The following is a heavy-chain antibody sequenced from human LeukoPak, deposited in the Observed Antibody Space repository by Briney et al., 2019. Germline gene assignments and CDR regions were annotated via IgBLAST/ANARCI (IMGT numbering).Heavy chain of an antibody. CDR3: ARDGWYCSGGSCYFDY. CDR1: GITFDDYA. J-gene: IGHJ4*02. Sequence: GRSLRLSCVASGITFDDYAMHWVRQAPGKGLEWVSGISWNSGSIGYADSVKGRFTISRDNAKNSLYLQMNSLRAEDTAVYYCARDGWYCSGGSCYFDYWGQGTLVTVSS. V-gene: IGHV3-9*01. D-gene: IGHD2-15*01. CDR2: ISWNSGSI.